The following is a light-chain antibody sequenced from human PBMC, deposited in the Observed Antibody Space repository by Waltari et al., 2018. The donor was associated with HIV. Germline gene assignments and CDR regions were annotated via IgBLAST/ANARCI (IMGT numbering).Light chain of an antibody. CDR3: SSFANRDGFYVL. CDR1: NSDIGTYAY. J-gene: IGLJ2*01. V-gene: IGLV2-8*01. Sequence: SALTQPPSASGSPGQSVTLSCPGTNSDIGTYAYVSWYQQHPGKAPKLVISEVTKRPSGVSDRFSGSKSGNTAFLTVSGLQAEDEADYYCSSFANRDGFYVLFGGGTRLTVL. CDR2: EVT.